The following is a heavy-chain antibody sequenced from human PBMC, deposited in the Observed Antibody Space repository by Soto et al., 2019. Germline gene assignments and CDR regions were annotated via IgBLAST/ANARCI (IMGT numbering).Heavy chain of an antibody. J-gene: IGHJ4*02. CDR2: INPSGGST. CDR1: GYTFTTYQ. CDR3: ARGDSSGWYFDY. V-gene: IGHV1-46*01. D-gene: IGHD6-19*01. Sequence: QVQLVQSGAEVKKPGASVKVSCKASGYTFTTYQMHWVRQAPGQGLEWMGTINPSGGSTSYAQRFQGRVTMTRDTSTITVYVELSSLRSEDTALYYCARGDSSGWYFDYWGQGTLVTVSS.